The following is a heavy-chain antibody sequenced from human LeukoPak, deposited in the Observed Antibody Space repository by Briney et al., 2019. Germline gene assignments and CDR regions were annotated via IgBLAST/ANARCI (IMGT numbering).Heavy chain of an antibody. CDR1: NGSINSYY. J-gene: IGHJ6*03. CDR3: ARVTSSFNYAYYYYMDV. Sequence: PSETLSLTCTGSNGSINSYYWSWVRQPPGKGLEWIGYVHDSGRTKYNPSLKSRVTISVDTSKNHFSLRVTSVTAADTAVYYCARVTSSFNYAYYYYMDVWGKGTTVSISS. CDR2: VHDSGRT. D-gene: IGHD2-2*01. V-gene: IGHV4-59*01.